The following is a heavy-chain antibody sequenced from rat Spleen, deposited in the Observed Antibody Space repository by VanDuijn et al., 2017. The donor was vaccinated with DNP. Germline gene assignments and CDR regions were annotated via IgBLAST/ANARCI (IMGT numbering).Heavy chain of an antibody. Sequence: EVQLVESGGGLVRPGRSLKLSCATSGFTFSDCNMAWVRQAPKKGLEWVATIIYDGSRTYYRNSVKGLFTISRDNAKSTLYLQMDSLRSEDTATYYCTTFEGRDAWGQGTSVTVSS. V-gene: IGHV5S10*01. CDR3: TTFEGRDA. CDR1: GFTFSDCN. CDR2: IIYDGSRT. D-gene: IGHD1-11*01. J-gene: IGHJ4*01.